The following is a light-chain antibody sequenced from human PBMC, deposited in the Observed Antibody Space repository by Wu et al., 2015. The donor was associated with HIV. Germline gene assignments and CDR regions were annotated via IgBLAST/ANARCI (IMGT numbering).Light chain of an antibody. V-gene: IGKV3-20*01. J-gene: IGKJ2*01. CDR2: ATS. CDR1: QSVTSNY. CDR3: QHYGTSPYT. Sequence: DILLTQSPGTLSLSPGERATLSCRASQSVTSNYLAWYQQKPGQAPRLLIYATSNRATGIPDRISGSGSGTLFTLTISRLEPEDFAVYYCQHYGTSPYTFGQGTKLEIK.